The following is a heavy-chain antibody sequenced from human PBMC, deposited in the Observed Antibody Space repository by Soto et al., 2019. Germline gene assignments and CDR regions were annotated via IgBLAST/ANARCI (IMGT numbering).Heavy chain of an antibody. V-gene: IGHV3-21*01. J-gene: IGHJ4*02. D-gene: IGHD2-2*01. Sequence: EVQLVESGGGLVKPGGSLRLSCAASGFTFSSYSMNWVRQAPGKGLEWVSSISSSSSYIYYADSVKGRFTISRDNAKNSLYLYMNSLRAEDTAVYYCARGYSSSTSCLDYWGQGTLVTVSS. CDR2: ISSSSSYI. CDR3: ARGYSSSTSCLDY. CDR1: GFTFSSYS.